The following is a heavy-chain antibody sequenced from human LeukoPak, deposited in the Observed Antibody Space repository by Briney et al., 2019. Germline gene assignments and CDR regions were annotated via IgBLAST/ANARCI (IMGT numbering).Heavy chain of an antibody. CDR2: ISAYNGNT. J-gene: IGHJ4*02. Sequence: ASVKVSCKASGYTFTSYGISWVRQAPGQGLEWMGWISAYNGNTNYAQKLQGRVIMTTDTSTSTAYMELRSLRSDDTAVYYCARAGDDFWSGYYVDWGQGTLVTVSS. V-gene: IGHV1-18*01. D-gene: IGHD3-3*01. CDR1: GYTFTSYG. CDR3: ARAGDDFWSGYYVD.